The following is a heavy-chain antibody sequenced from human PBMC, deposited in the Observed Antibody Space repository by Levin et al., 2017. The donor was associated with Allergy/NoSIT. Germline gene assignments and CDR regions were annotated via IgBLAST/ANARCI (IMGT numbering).Heavy chain of an antibody. Sequence: GGSLRLSCAASGFTFSGYGMHWVRQAPGKGLEWVAVIWYDGSNKYYADSVKGRFTISRDNSKNTLYLQMNSLRAEDTAVYNCARDADIVVVPAVSSNAFDIWGQGTMVTVSS. V-gene: IGHV3-33*01. CDR3: ARDADIVVVPAVSSNAFDI. J-gene: IGHJ3*02. D-gene: IGHD2-2*01. CDR1: GFTFSGYG. CDR2: IWYDGSNK.